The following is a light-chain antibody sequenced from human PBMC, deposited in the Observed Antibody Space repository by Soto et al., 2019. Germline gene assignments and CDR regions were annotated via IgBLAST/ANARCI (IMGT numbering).Light chain of an antibody. J-gene: IGLJ1*01. Sequence: QSVLTQPASVSGSPGQSITISCTGTSSDVGRYNIVSWYQQHPGKAPKLMIYEGSKRPSGVSNRFSGSKSGSTASLTISGLQAEDEADYYCSLYISGSTYVFGTGTKVTVL. V-gene: IGLV2-14*02. CDR1: SSDVGRYNI. CDR2: EGS. CDR3: SLYISGSTYV.